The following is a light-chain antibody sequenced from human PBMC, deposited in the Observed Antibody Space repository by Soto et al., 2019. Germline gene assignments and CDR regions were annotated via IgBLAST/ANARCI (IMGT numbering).Light chain of an antibody. V-gene: IGKV3-20*01. CDR3: QQYVNSRT. Sequence: EILLTLSPGTLALSRGERSALSCRAIQRVNINYFAWYQQKSGQAPRLLIYGTSNRASGIPDRFSGSGSGTDFTLSISGLEPEDFAVYFCQQYVNSRTFGQGTRLAIK. J-gene: IGKJ5*01. CDR2: GTS. CDR1: QRVNINY.